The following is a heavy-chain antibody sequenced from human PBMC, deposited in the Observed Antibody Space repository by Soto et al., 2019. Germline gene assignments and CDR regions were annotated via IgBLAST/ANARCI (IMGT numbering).Heavy chain of an antibody. J-gene: IGHJ4*02. Sequence: GGSLRLSCAASGFSFSNYGMHWVRQAPGKGLEWVAVISYDGSSKYHADSVKGRFTISRDNSKNTLHLQMNSLRAEDTAVYYCSKDRRGGRAVLDSWGQGTPVTVSS. V-gene: IGHV3-30*18. CDR2: ISYDGSSK. CDR1: GFSFSNYG. D-gene: IGHD2-8*01. CDR3: SKDRRGGRAVLDS.